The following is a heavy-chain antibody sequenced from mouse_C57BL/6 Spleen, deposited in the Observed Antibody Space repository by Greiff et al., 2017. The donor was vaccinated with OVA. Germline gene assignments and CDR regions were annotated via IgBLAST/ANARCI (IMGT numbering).Heavy chain of an antibody. Sequence: QLQQPGAELVMPGASVKLSCKASGYTFTSYWMHWVKQRPGQGLEWIGEIDPSDSYTNYNQKFKGKSTLTVDKSSSTAYMQLSSLTSEDSAVYYCARNGYYSYYFDYWGKGTTLTVSS. J-gene: IGHJ2*01. CDR1: GYTFTSYW. CDR2: IDPSDSYT. V-gene: IGHV1-69*01. CDR3: ARNGYYSYYFDY. D-gene: IGHD2-3*01.